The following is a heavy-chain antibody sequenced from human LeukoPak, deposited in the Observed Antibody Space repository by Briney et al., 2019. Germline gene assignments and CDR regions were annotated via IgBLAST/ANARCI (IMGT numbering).Heavy chain of an antibody. J-gene: IGHJ6*02. CDR2: IYSGGST. CDR3: ARESADYYGMDV. V-gene: IGHV3-66*01. Sequence: GGSLRLSCAASGFTVSSNYMSWVRQAPGKGLEWVSVIYSGGSTYYADSVKGRFTISRDNSKSTLYLQMNSLRAEDTAVYYCARESADYYGMDVWGQGTTVTVSS. CDR1: GFTVSSNY.